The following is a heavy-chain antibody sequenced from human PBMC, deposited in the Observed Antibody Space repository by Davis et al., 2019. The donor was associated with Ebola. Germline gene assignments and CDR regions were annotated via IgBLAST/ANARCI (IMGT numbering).Heavy chain of an antibody. J-gene: IGHJ4*02. D-gene: IGHD1-26*01. V-gene: IGHV3-74*03. CDR3: ATLPGYY. CDR1: GFTFSVYY. CDR2: INRDGSTT. Sequence: GESLKISCAASGFTFSVYYMSWIRQAPGKGLVLVSCINRDGSTTTYADSVKGRFTISRDNAKNTLYLQMNNLRVEDTAVYYCATLPGYYWGQGTLVTVSS.